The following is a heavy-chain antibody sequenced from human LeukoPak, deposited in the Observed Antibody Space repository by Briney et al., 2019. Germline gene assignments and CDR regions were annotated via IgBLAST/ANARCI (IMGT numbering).Heavy chain of an antibody. V-gene: IGHV3-20*04. CDR3: ARNCGGDCFQADAFDI. J-gene: IGHJ3*02. Sequence: GGSLRLSCAASGFTFEEYGMSWVRQPPGKGLEWVSGINWNGGSTGYADSVKGRFTISRDNAKNSLYLQMNSLRAEDTALYYCARNCGGDCFQADAFDIWGQGTMVTVSS. CDR1: GFTFEEYG. D-gene: IGHD2-21*02. CDR2: INWNGGST.